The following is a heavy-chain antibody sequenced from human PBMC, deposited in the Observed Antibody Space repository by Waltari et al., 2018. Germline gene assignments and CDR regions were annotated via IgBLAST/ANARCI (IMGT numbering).Heavy chain of an antibody. CDR2: ISGSGGST. V-gene: IGHV3-23*01. Sequence: WVSAISGSGGSTYYADSVKGRFTISRDNSKNTLYLQMNSLRAEDTAVYYCAKVRTVTTPFCSRLCSLPDFWGQGTLVTVSS. D-gene: IGHD4-17*01. J-gene: IGHJ4*02. CDR3: AKVRTVTTPFCSRLCSLPDF.